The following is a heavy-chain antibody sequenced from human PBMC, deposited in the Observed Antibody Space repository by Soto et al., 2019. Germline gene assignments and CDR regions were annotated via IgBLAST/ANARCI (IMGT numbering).Heavy chain of an antibody. Sequence: QVQLVQSGAEVKKPGASVKVSCKAPRYIFTPYFMNWVRQAPGQGLEWMGWINPKKGATHYGLSFQGRVTMTRDTSISTAYMELSSLRSDDTAVYYCASHDPGARFDPWGQGTLVIVSS. CDR3: ASHDPGARFDP. CDR2: INPKKGAT. V-gene: IGHV1-2*02. D-gene: IGHD1-1*01. J-gene: IGHJ5*02. CDR1: RYIFTPYF.